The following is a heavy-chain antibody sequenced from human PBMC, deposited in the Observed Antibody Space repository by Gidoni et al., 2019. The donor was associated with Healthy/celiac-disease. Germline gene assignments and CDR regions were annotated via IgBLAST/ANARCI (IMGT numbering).Heavy chain of an antibody. CDR3: AKGLGGGSYSSNWFDP. V-gene: IGHV3-9*01. CDR1: GFTFDDYA. CDR2: ISWNSGSI. Sequence: EVQLVESGGGLVQPGRSLRLSCAASGFTFDDYAMHWVRQAPGKGLEWVSGISWNSGSIGYADSVKGRFTISRDNAKNSLYLQMNSLRAEDTALYYYAKGLGGGSYSSNWFDPWGQGTLVTVSS. D-gene: IGHD1-26*01. J-gene: IGHJ5*02.